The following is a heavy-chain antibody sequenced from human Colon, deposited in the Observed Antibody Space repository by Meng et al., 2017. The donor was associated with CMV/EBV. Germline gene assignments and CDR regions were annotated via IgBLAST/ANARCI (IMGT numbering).Heavy chain of an antibody. CDR2: IDYSGST. CDR1: GGSISTSSYF. D-gene: IGHD5-12*01. CDR3: MNRAYSQGQDF. Sequence: GSLRLSCTVSGGSISTSSYFWGWIRQPPGKGPEWIATIDYSGSTDYNPSLQRRVTMSVDTSKNQFSLNVTSVTAADTAVYYCMNRAYSQGQDFWGQGMLVTVSS. J-gene: IGHJ4*02. V-gene: IGHV4-39*07.